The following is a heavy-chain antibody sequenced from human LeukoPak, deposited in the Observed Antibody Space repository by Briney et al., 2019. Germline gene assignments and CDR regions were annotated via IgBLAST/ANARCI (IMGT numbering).Heavy chain of an antibody. J-gene: IGHJ3*02. CDR2: IRYDGSNK. Sequence: GGSLRLSCAASGFTFSSYGMHWVRQAPGKGLEWVAFIRYDGSNKYYADSVKGRFTVSRDNAKNSLYLQMNSLRAEDTAVYYCARDHHRRLYDSQARDTFDIWGQGTMVTVSS. CDR3: ARDHHRRLYDSQARDTFDI. D-gene: IGHD3-22*01. V-gene: IGHV3-30*02. CDR1: GFTFSSYG.